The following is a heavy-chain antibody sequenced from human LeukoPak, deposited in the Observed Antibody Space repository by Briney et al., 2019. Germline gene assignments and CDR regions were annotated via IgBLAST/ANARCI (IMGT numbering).Heavy chain of an antibody. V-gene: IGHV3-15*01. D-gene: IGHD6-13*01. J-gene: IGHJ4*02. CDR1: GFPFSNAC. CDR2: IKSKTDGGTT. CDR3: TRPEYSSRRYKHY. Sequence: GGSLRLSCAASGFPFSNACMSWVRQAPGKGLEWVGRIKSKTDGGTTDYAAPVKGRFTISRDDSKNTLYLQMNSLKTEDTAVYYCTRPEYSSRRYKHYWGERRLLSDSS.